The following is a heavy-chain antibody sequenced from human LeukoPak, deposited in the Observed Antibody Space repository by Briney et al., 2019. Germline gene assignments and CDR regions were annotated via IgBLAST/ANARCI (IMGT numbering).Heavy chain of an antibody. V-gene: IGHV3-11*01. CDR3: ARENIDASGDYYTDYGMDV. Sequence: GGSLRLSCAASGFTFSDYYMNWIRQAPGKGLEWVSYISSSGDYIYYADSVKGRFTISRDNAKNSLYLQMSSLRAEDTAVYYCARENIDASGDYYTDYGMDVWGQGTTVTVSS. J-gene: IGHJ6*02. CDR1: GFTFSDYY. CDR2: ISSSGDYI. D-gene: IGHD3-10*01.